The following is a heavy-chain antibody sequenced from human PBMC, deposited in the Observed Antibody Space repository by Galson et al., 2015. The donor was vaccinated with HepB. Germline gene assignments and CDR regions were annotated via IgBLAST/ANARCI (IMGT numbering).Heavy chain of an antibody. V-gene: IGHV4-4*02. Sequence: SETLSLTCAVSGGSISSSTWWTWVRQPPGKGLEWLGEIYESGTTNYKVSLKSRLTISLDASKNEFSLKLTSVTAADTAVYYCARALLHGDYRLDTWGQGTLVIVSS. CDR2: IYESGTT. CDR1: GGSISSSTW. CDR3: ARALLHGDYRLDT. D-gene: IGHD4-11*01. J-gene: IGHJ5*02.